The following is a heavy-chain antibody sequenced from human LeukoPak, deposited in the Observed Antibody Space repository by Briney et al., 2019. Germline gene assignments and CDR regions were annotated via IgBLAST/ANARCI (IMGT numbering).Heavy chain of an antibody. Sequence: PGGSLRLSCAASGFSFSDCGMHWVRQAPDKGLEWVALIWKDGGDKYYSDSVKGRFTISRDNSKNTLDLQMNSLRAEDTAVYYCATFWNEPYYFYGMDVWGQGTTVTVSS. CDR1: GFSFSDCG. V-gene: IGHV3-33*01. CDR3: ATFWNEPYYFYGMDV. CDR2: IWKDGGDK. D-gene: IGHD1-1*01. J-gene: IGHJ6*02.